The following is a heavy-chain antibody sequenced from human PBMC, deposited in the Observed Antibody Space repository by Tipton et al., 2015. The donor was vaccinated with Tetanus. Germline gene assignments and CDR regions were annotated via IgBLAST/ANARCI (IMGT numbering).Heavy chain of an antibody. Sequence: VQLVQSGGEVKKPGESLKISCKGSGYIFHNYWIGWVRQKPGKGLEWMGIIYPGDSDTRYSPSFQGRVTIPVDKSINTAYLQWSSLKASDTSMFYCARAHCTDGVCNFDFWGQGALVTVAS. CDR2: IYPGDSDT. D-gene: IGHD2-8*01. J-gene: IGHJ4*02. CDR1: GYIFHNYW. CDR3: ARAHCTDGVCNFDF. V-gene: IGHV5-51*01.